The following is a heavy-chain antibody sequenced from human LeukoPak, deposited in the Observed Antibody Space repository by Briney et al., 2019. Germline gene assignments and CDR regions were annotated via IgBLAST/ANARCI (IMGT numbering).Heavy chain of an antibody. CDR3: TTDFGYYDSSGFPY. J-gene: IGHJ4*02. D-gene: IGHD3-22*01. Sequence: GGSLRLSCAASGFTFSNAWMSWVRQAPRKGLEWVGRIRSKSVGGTADYAAPVKGRFTISRDDSKNTLYLQMNSLKTEDTAVYYCTTDFGYYDSSGFPYWGQGTLVTVSS. V-gene: IGHV3-15*01. CDR2: IRSKSVGGTA. CDR1: GFTFSNAW.